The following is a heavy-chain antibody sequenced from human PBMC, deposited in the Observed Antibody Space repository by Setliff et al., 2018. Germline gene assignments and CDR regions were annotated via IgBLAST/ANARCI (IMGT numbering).Heavy chain of an antibody. CDR1: GGSFSGYY. Sequence: SETLSLTCAVYGGSFSGYYWSWIRQPPGKGLEWIGEINHSGSTNYNPSLKSRVTISVDTSKNTLYLQMNSLRAEDTAVYYCAKGSLLWFGELSVGWFDPWGQGTLVTVSS. CDR2: INHSGST. D-gene: IGHD3-10*01. CDR3: AKGSLLWFGELSVGWFDP. J-gene: IGHJ5*02. V-gene: IGHV4-34*01.